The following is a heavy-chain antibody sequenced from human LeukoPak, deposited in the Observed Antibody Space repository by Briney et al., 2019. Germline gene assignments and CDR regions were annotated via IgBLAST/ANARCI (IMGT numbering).Heavy chain of an antibody. CDR1: GFTFSSYA. J-gene: IGHJ3*02. Sequence: GGSLRLSCAASGFTFSSYAMSWVRQAPGKGLEWVSAISGSGGSTYYADSVKGRFTISRDNSKNTLYLQMNSLRAEDTAVYYCAGHYYDSSGYYLSDAFDIWGRGTMVTVSS. D-gene: IGHD3-22*01. CDR3: AGHYYDSSGYYLSDAFDI. CDR2: ISGSGGST. V-gene: IGHV3-23*01.